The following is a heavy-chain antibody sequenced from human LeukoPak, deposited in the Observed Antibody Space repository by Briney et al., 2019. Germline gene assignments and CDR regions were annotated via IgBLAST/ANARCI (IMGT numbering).Heavy chain of an antibody. CDR1: PFTFSSYA. V-gene: IGHV3-23*01. J-gene: IGHJ1*01. Sequence: GGSLRLSCAASPFTFSSYAMCWVRQAPGNGLEWVSAISGSGSNTYYADSVKGRFTISRDNSKNTLFLQMNSLRAEDTAVYFCANGASRVYFYSYYQHWGEGTLVTVSS. D-gene: IGHD3-22*01. CDR3: ANGASRVYFYSYYQH. CDR2: ISGSGSNT.